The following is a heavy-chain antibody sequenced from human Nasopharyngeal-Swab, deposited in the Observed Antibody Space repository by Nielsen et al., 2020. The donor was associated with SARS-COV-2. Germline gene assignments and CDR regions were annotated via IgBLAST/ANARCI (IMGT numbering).Heavy chain of an antibody. J-gene: IGHJ3*02. CDR1: GGSFSGYY. D-gene: IGHD6-13*01. CDR3: ASGIAAAADDAFDI. CDR2: INHSGST. V-gene: IGHV4-34*01. Sequence: SETLSLTCAVYGGSFSGYYWSWIRQPPGKGLEWIGEINHSGSTNYNPSLKSRVTISVDTSKNQFSLKLSSVTAADTAVYYCASGIAAAADDAFDIWGQGTMVTVSS.